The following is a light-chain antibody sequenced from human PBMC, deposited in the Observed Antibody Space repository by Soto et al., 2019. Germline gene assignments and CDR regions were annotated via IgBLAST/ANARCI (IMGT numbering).Light chain of an antibody. J-gene: IGKJ2*01. Sequence: EIVMTQSPATLSVSPGERVTLSCRASQSVRSNLAWYQQKPGQAPRLLIYDASTRATGLPARFSGSGSGTEFPLSNSSLQSEDFAVYYCQQYNDWYTFGQGTKLEIK. CDR1: QSVRSN. CDR2: DAS. V-gene: IGKV3-15*01. CDR3: QQYNDWYT.